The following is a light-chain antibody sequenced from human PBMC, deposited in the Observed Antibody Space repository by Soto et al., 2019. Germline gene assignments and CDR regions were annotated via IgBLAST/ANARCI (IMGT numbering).Light chain of an antibody. CDR3: CSYAGSYTFV. CDR1: SSDVGGYNY. CDR2: DVS. V-gene: IGLV2-11*01. J-gene: IGLJ1*01. Sequence: SALTHPRSVSGSPGQSVTISCTGTSSDVGGYNYVSWYQQHPGKAPKLMIYDVSKRPSGVPDRFSGSKSGNTASLTISGPQAEDEADYYCCSYAGSYTFVFGTGTKV.